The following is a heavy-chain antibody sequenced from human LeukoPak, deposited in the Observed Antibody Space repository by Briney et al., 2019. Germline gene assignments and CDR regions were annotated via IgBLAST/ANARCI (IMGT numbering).Heavy chain of an antibody. J-gene: IGHJ4*02. D-gene: IGHD3-22*01. CDR3: ARLPYYYDSSGYRNSHYFDY. V-gene: IGHV5-51*01. Sequence: GESLKISCKGSGYSFTSYWIGWVRQMPGKGLEWMGIIYPGDSDTRYSPSFQGQVTISADKSISTAYLQWSSLKASDTAMYYCARLPYYYDSSGYRNSHYFDYWGQGTLVTVSS. CDR2: IYPGDSDT. CDR1: GYSFTSYW.